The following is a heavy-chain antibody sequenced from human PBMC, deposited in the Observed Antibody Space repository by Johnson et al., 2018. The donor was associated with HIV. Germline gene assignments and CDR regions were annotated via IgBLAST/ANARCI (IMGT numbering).Heavy chain of an antibody. V-gene: IGHV3-30*02. D-gene: IGHD5-18*01. CDR3: AKGGGQLWFYIAFDV. J-gene: IGHJ3*01. Sequence: VQLVESGGGVVQPGRSLRLSCAASGFTFSSYAMHWVRQAPGKGLEWVAFIRYDGSNNYYADSVKGRFTISRDNSKNTLYLQMNSLRAEDTAVYYCAKGGGQLWFYIAFDVWGQGTMVTVSS. CDR1: GFTFSSYA. CDR2: IRYDGSNN.